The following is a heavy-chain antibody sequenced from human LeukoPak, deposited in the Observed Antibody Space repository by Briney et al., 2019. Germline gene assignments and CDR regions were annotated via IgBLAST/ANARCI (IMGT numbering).Heavy chain of an antibody. V-gene: IGHV3-48*01. J-gene: IGHJ4*02. CDR1: GGTFSDYS. CDR3: ARERVIAAAGDGFDS. Sequence: ARTLSLTCAASGGTFSDYSMNWIRKPPGTGMERVWYINSSSTTIFYSNPVQGRLTNSRNNTKNSLFLQMIGLIAAATAPDYCARERVIAAAGDGFDSWGQGTLVTVSS. CDR2: INSSSTTI. D-gene: IGHD2-21*01.